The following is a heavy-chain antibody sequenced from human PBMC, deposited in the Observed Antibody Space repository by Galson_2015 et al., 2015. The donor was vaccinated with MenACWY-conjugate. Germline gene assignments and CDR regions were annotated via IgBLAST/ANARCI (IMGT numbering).Heavy chain of an antibody. J-gene: IGHJ4*02. CDR3: ARRWTSGWLEGHYFDY. V-gene: IGHV5-51*01. CDR1: GYSFTSYW. CDR2: IYPGDSDT. D-gene: IGHD6-19*01. Sequence: QSGAEVKKPGESLKISCTGSGYSFTSYWIGWVRQMPGKGLEWMGIIYPGDSDTRYSPSFQGQVTISADKSISTTYLQWSSLKASDTAMYYCARRWTSGWLEGHYFDYWGQGTLVTVSS.